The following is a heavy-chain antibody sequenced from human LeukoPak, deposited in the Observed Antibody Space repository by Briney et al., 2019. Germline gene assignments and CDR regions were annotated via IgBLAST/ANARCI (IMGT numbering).Heavy chain of an antibody. CDR3: VYASWRHAKD. V-gene: IGHV3-74*01. CDR1: GFTFSSYW. Sequence: GGSLRLSCAASGFTFSSYWMQWVRQAPGKGLVWVSHIKSDGSSITYADSVKGRFTISKDNAKNTLYLQMNSLRAEDTAVYYCVYASWRHAKDWGQGTLVTVSS. D-gene: IGHD3-10*01. J-gene: IGHJ4*02. CDR2: IKSDGSSI.